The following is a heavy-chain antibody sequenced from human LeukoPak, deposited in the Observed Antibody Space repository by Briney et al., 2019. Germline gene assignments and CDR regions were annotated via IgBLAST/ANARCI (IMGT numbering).Heavy chain of an antibody. CDR1: KLTFSSYV. Sequence: GGSLRLSCAASKLTFSSYVMSGCRQAPGKGLEWVSGISSGGDSTYYADSVKGRFTISRDNSKNTLFLQMNSLRAEDTAVYYCVSEPDDNWFDPWGQGTLVTVSS. D-gene: IGHD1-14*01. J-gene: IGHJ5*02. CDR3: VSEPDDNWFDP. V-gene: IGHV3-23*01. CDR2: ISSGGDST.